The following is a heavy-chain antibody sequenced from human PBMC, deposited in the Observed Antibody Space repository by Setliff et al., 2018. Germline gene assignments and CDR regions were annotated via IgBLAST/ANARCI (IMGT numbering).Heavy chain of an antibody. CDR1: GYAFTSYG. V-gene: IGHV1-18*01. CDR2: ISAYNGNT. Sequence: ASVKVSCKASGYAFTSYGISWVRQAPGQGLEWMGWISAYNGNTNYAQKLQGRVTMATDTSTSTAYMELRSLRSDDTAVYYCAREEVGRYSSGWYSSSDNWFDPWGQGTLVTVSS. J-gene: IGHJ5*02. CDR3: AREEVGRYSSGWYSSSDNWFDP. D-gene: IGHD6-19*01.